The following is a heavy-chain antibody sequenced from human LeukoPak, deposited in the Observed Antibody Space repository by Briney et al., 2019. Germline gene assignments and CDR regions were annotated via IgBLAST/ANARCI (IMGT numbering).Heavy chain of an antibody. CDR1: GFTFSDYA. CDR2: ISSDGSFK. CDR3: AKARHCSSTSCVDAFDI. J-gene: IGHJ3*02. V-gene: IGHV3-30*04. Sequence: GGSLRLSCAASGFTFSDYALHWVRQAPGKGLEWVAVISSDGSFKAYGDSVKGRFTISRDNSKNTLYLQMNSLRAEDTAVYYCAKARHCSSTSCVDAFDIWGQGTMVTVSS. D-gene: IGHD2-2*01.